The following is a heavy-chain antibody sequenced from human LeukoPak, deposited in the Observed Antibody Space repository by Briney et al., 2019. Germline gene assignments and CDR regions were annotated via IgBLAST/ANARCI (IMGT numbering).Heavy chain of an antibody. V-gene: IGHV3-30*18. CDR2: ISYDGSNK. CDR1: GFTFSSYG. CDR3: AKDLSPYSSSWIFDY. J-gene: IGHJ4*02. D-gene: IGHD6-13*01. Sequence: GGSLRLSCAASGFTFSSYGMHWVRQAPGKGLEWVAAISYDGSNKYYADSVKGRFTISRDNSKNTLHLQMNSLRAEDTAVHYCAKDLSPYSSSWIFDYWGQGTLVTV.